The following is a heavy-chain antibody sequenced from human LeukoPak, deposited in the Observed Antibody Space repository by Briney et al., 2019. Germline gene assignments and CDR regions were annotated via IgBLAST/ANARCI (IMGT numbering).Heavy chain of an antibody. CDR2: IIPIFGTA. J-gene: IGHJ4*02. D-gene: IGHD3-10*01. Sequence: GASVKVSCKASGGTFSSYAISWVRQAPGQGLEWMGGIIPIFGTANYAQKFHGRVTLTRDMSTSTVYMEVSSLRSEDTAVYYCARDLRFGELSFLPFDYWGQGTLVTVSS. CDR3: ARDLRFGELSFLPFDY. CDR1: GGTFSSYA. V-gene: IGHV1-69*05.